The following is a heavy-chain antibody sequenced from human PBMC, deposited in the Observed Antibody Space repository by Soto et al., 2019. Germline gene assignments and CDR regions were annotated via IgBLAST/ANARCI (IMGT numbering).Heavy chain of an antibody. CDR3: ARYSSSSPRVFDY. CDR1: GGSISNYY. V-gene: IGHV4-59*01. Sequence: SETLSLTCTVPGGSISNYYWSWIRQPPGKGLEWIGYIYYSGSSNYNPSLKSRVTTSVDTSKNQFSLNLSSVTAADTAFYYCARYSSSSPRVFDYWGRGTLVTVSS. CDR2: IYYSGSS. J-gene: IGHJ4*02. D-gene: IGHD6-6*01.